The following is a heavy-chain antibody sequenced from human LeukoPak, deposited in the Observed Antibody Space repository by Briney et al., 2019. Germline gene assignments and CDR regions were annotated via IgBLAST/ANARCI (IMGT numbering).Heavy chain of an antibody. V-gene: IGHV1-2*02. CDR3: ARGGRYLPF. Sequence: EASVKVTCKASGYTFTGYYMHWVRQAPGQGLEWVGWIHPNSGNTDYPQKFQGRVTITRDTSKRMAYMELSRLRSDDTAIYYCARGGRYLPFWGQGTMVIVSS. CDR2: IHPNSGNT. D-gene: IGHD3-16*02. J-gene: IGHJ3*01. CDR1: GYTFTGYY.